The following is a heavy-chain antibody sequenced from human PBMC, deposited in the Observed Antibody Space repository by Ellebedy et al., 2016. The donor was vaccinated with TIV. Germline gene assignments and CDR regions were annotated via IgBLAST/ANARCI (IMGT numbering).Heavy chain of an antibody. CDR1: GYTFTSYG. CDR2: ISAYNGNT. J-gene: IGHJ5*02. D-gene: IGHD2-2*01. V-gene: IGHV1-18*04. Sequence: AASVKVSCKPSGYTFTSYGLSWLRQPPGQALQWMGWISAYNGNTNYAQILQGRVTMTTDTFTSTAYMELRSLRSDDTAVYYCARYCNSTTCSNWFDPWGQGTLVTGSS. CDR3: ARYCNSTTCSNWFDP.